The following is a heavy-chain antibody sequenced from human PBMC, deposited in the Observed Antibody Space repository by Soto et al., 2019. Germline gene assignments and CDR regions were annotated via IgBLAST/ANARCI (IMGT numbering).Heavy chain of an antibody. CDR3: ASVGAISYALDI. Sequence: QVQLVQSGAEVKKPGSSVKVSCKASGGTFSSYAISWVRQAPGQGLEWMGGIIPIFGTANYAQKFQGRVTITADESTSTAYMELSSLRSEDTVVYYSASVGAISYALDIWGQGTMVTVSS. CDR2: IIPIFGTA. CDR1: GGTFSSYA. D-gene: IGHD1-26*01. J-gene: IGHJ3*02. V-gene: IGHV1-69*01.